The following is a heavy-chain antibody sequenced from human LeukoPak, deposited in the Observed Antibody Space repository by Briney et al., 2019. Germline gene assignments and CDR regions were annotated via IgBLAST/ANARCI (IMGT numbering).Heavy chain of an antibody. Sequence: SETLSLTCAVYGGSFSGYYWSWIRQPPGKGLEWIGEINHSGSTNYNPSLKSRVTISVDTSKNQFSLKLSSVTAADTAVYYCARGIWYDFWSGYYTGAFDIWGQGTMVTVSS. CDR3: ARGIWYDFWSGYYTGAFDI. V-gene: IGHV4-34*01. CDR2: INHSGST. J-gene: IGHJ3*02. CDR1: GGSFSGYY. D-gene: IGHD3-3*01.